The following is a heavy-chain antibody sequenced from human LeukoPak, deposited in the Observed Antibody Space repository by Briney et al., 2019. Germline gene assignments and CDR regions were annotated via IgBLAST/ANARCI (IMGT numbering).Heavy chain of an antibody. V-gene: IGHV4-31*03. CDR1: GGSISGGGYS. J-gene: IGHJ3*02. Sequence: SETLSLTCTVSGGSISGGGYSWSWIRQHPGKGPEWIGFIYHNGRTSYNPSLKSRLFISVDTSKNQFSLNLTSVTAADTAVYYCARAGSHDAFDIWGQGTMVTVSS. CDR2: IYHNGRT. CDR3: ARAGSHDAFDI.